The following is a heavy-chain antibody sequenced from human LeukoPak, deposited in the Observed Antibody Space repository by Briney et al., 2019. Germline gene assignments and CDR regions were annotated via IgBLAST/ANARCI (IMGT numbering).Heavy chain of an antibody. CDR3: ARGLSRIGGVEATEVSPDGLDY. D-gene: IGHD5-12*01. J-gene: IGHJ4*02. CDR2: IIPIFGTA. V-gene: IGHV1-69*06. Sequence: ASVKVSCKASGGTFSSYAISWVRQAPGQGLEWMGGIIPIFGTANYAQKFQGRVTITADKSTSTAYMELSSLRSEDTAVYYCARGLSRIGGVEATEVSPDGLDYWGQGTLVTVSS. CDR1: GGTFSSYA.